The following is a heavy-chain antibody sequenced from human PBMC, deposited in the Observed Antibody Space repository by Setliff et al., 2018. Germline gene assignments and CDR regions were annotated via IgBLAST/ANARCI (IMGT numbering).Heavy chain of an antibody. CDR3: ARDRVVVLAGRRGFYFDY. Sequence: SETMSLTCPVSGGSISSHYWTWIRQPAGKGLEWIGRLYTSGDTNYNPSLKSRVSMSLDTSKNQFSLKLSSVPAADTAVYYCARDRVVVLAGRRGFYFDYWGPETLLVTVSS. J-gene: IGHJ4*03. V-gene: IGHV4-4*07. D-gene: IGHD2-15*01. CDR2: LYTSGDT. CDR1: GGSISSHY.